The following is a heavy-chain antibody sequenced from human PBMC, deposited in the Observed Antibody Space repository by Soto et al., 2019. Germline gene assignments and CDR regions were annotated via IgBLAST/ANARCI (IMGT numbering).Heavy chain of an antibody. CDR3: ARSPVDPTTYNSLFDP. CDR1: GFTFTSYE. J-gene: IGHJ5*02. CDR2: ISDSGTTT. V-gene: IGHV3-48*03. D-gene: IGHD1-20*01. Sequence: PGGSLRLSCAPSGFTFTSYEMNWVRQAPGKGLEWVSYISDSGTTTYYADSVKGRFTISRDNAKNSLYLQMNSLRAEDTAVYYCARSPVDPTTYNSLFDPWGQGTLVTVSS.